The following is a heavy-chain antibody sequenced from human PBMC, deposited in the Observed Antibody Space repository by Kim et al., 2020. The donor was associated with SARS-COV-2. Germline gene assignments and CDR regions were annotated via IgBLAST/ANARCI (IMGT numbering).Heavy chain of an antibody. CDR1: GGSFSGYY. D-gene: IGHD6-13*01. V-gene: IGHV4-34*01. J-gene: IGHJ6*02. Sequence: SETLSLTCAVYGGSFSGYYWSWIRQPPGKGLEWIGEINHSGSTNYNPSLKSRVTISVDTSKNQFSLKLSSVTAADTAVYYCAKGPSSWPLGPLYYYYYGMDVWGQGTTVTVSS. CDR3: AKGPSSWPLGPLYYYYYGMDV. CDR2: INHSGST.